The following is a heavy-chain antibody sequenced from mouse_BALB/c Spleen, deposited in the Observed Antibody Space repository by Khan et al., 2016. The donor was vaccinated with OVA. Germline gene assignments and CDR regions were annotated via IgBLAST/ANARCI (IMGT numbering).Heavy chain of an antibody. CDR1: GYTFTSYW. V-gene: IGHV1-7*01. Sequence: QMQLVQSGVELAKPGASVKMSCKASGYTFTSYWMHWVKQRPGQGLEWIGYINPSTGYTEYNQRFKDKATLTADKSSSTAYMQLSSLTSEESAVYYCANHGSSSAWLTYWGQGTLVTVSA. D-gene: IGHD1-1*01. CDR3: ANHGSSSAWLTY. J-gene: IGHJ3*01. CDR2: INPSTGYT.